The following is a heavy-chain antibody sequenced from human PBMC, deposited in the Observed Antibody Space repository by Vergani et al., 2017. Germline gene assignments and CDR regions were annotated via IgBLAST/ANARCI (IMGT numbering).Heavy chain of an antibody. CDR2: IKQEGSED. D-gene: IGHD6-19*01. CDR1: GFNFQIYW. Sequence: EVLLVESGGDLVQPGGSLRLSCEASGFNFQIYWMGWVRQTAEKGVEWVANIKQEGSEDYYVDSVKGRFTISRDISKNTLFLHMNSLRPEDTAVYYCAKVGRSEVAGTFGAFDIWGQGTMVTVSS. V-gene: IGHV3-7*03. J-gene: IGHJ3*02. CDR3: AKVGRSEVAGTFGAFDI.